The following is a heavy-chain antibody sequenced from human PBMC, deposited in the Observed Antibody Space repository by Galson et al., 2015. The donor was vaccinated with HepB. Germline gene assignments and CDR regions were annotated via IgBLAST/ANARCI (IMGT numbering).Heavy chain of an antibody. J-gene: IGHJ4*02. CDR3: ARSAPTRRNPIWFGESLGLD. Sequence: ETLSLTCVVSGGSISSSYWWSWVRQPPGKGLEWIGEISHIGSTSYNPSLKSRVTISVDTSKNQFSLKLSSVTAADTAVYYCARSAPTRRNPIWFGESLGLDWGQGTLVTVSS. CDR1: GGSISSSYW. D-gene: IGHD3-10*01. V-gene: IGHV4-4*02. CDR2: ISHIGST.